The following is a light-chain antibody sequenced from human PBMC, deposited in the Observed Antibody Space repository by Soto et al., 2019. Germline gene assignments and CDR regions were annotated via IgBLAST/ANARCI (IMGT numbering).Light chain of an antibody. CDR3: MQALRTPIT. V-gene: IGKV2-28*01. CDR2: LGS. J-gene: IGKJ5*01. CDR1: QSLLHRNGYNY. Sequence: DIVMTQSPLSLPVTPGEPASTSCRSSQSLLHRNGYNYLEWYLQKPGQSPQLLIYLGSNRASGVPDRFGGSGSGTDFTLKISRVEAEDVGIYYCMQALRTPITFGQGTRLEIK.